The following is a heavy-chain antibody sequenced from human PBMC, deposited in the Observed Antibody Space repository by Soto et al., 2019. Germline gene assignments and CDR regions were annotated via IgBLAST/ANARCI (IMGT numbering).Heavy chain of an antibody. CDR3: ARGPLSVVRGVILDGVYFQH. D-gene: IGHD3-10*01. Sequence: EVQLVESGGGLVQPGGSLRLSCAASGFTFSSYSMNWVRQAPGKGLEWVSYISSSSSTIYYADSVKGRFIISRDNAKNSLYLQMNSLRAEDTAVYYCARGPLSVVRGVILDGVYFQHWGQGTLVTVSS. CDR1: GFTFSSYS. J-gene: IGHJ1*01. V-gene: IGHV3-48*01. CDR2: ISSSSSTI.